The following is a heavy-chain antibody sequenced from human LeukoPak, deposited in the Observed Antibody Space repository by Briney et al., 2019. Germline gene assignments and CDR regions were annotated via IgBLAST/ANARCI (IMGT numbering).Heavy chain of an antibody. V-gene: IGHV3-21*01. CDR2: ISSSSSYI. J-gene: IGHJ4*02. CDR3: ARDLRGYSYGYYFAY. D-gene: IGHD5-18*01. CDR1: GFTFSSYA. Sequence: GRSLRLSCAASGFTFSSYAMHWVRQAPGKGLEWVSSISSSSSYIYYADSVKGRFTISRDNAKNSLYLQMNSLRAEDTAVYYCARDLRGYSYGYYFAYWGQGTLVTVSS.